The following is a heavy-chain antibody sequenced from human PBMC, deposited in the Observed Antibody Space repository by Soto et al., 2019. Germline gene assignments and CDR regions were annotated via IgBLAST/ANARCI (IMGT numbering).Heavy chain of an antibody. CDR2: ISAYNGNT. V-gene: IGHV1-18*01. D-gene: IGHD2-21*02. CDR3: ASESYCGGDCYPYYYYYGMDV. CDR1: GYTFTSYG. J-gene: IGHJ6*02. Sequence: QVQLVQSGAEVKKPGASVKVSCKASGYTFTSYGISWVRQAPGQGLEWMGWISAYNGNTNYAQKLQGRVTMTTDTPTXXAXMXXRSLRSDDTAVYYCASESYCGGDCYPYYYYYGMDVWGQGTTVTVSS.